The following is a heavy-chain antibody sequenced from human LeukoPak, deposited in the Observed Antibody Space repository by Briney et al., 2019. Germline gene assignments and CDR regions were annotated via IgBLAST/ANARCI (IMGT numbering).Heavy chain of an antibody. J-gene: IGHJ4*02. CDR2: IYHSGST. Sequence: PSETLSLTCTVSGYSISSGYYWGWIRQPPGKGLEWIGSIYHSGSTYYNPSLKSRVTISVDTSKNQFSLKLSSVTAADTAVYYCARVRGDYWGQGTLVTVSS. V-gene: IGHV4-38-2*02. CDR3: ARVRGDY. D-gene: IGHD3-10*01. CDR1: GYSISSGYY.